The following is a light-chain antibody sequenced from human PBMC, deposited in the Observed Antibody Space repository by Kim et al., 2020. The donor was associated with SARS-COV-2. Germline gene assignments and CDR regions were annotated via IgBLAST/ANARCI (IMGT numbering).Light chain of an antibody. V-gene: IGKV3-11*01. CDR3: QQRRYWLP. CDR1: PRISTF. J-gene: IGKJ4*01. Sequence: SKCPGARSTHSCSASPRISTFLACYQQNPSQPPRLLLYYSSTRAAGIPGMFSGSVSWSAFTLPISLLEPDSLAFYYCQQRRYWLPFGGRTKVDIK. CDR2: YSS.